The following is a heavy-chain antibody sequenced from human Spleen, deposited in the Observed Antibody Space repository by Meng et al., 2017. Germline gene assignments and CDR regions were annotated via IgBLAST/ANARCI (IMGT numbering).Heavy chain of an antibody. Sequence: GESLKISCAASGFTVSSNYMSWVRQAPGKGLEWVSVIYTDGRTFFADSVKGRFTVSRDTSKNTLNLQMNSLRAEDTAVYYCARDRMIRGVIKTPFDYWGQGRLVTVSS. CDR3: ARDRMIRGVIKTPFDY. J-gene: IGHJ4*02. V-gene: IGHV3-66*01. CDR1: GFTVSSNY. CDR2: IYTDGRT. D-gene: IGHD3-10*01.